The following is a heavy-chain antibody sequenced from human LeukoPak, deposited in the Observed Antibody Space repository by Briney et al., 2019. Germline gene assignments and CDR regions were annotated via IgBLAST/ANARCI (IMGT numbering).Heavy chain of an antibody. CDR3: ARSSNGTTYYYYYYGMDV. CDR2: IIPIFGTA. D-gene: IGHD1-1*01. J-gene: IGHJ6*02. CDR1: GGTFSSYV. Sequence: SVKVSCKASGGTFSSYVISWVRQAPGQGLEWMGGIIPIFGTANYAQRFQGRVTITADESTSTAYMELSSLRSEDTAVYYCARSSNGTTYYYYYYGMDVWGQGTTVTVSS. V-gene: IGHV1-69*13.